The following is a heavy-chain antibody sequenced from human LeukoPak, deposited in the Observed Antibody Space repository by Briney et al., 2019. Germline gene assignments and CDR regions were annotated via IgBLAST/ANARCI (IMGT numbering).Heavy chain of an antibody. J-gene: IGHJ4*02. Sequence: GGSLRLSCAASGFTFSSYAMHWVRQAPGKGLEWVSAISGSGGSTYYADSVKGRFTISRDNSKNTLYLQMNSLRAEDTAVYYCAKDPSLGGYYFDYWGQGTLVTVSS. D-gene: IGHD3-16*01. V-gene: IGHV3-23*01. CDR1: GFTFSSYA. CDR3: AKDPSLGGYYFDY. CDR2: ISGSGGST.